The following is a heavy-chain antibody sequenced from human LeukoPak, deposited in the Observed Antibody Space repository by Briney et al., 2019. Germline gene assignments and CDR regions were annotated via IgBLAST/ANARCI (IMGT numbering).Heavy chain of an antibody. CDR1: GFTFSSYG. V-gene: IGHV3-23*01. CDR2: ISGSGGST. J-gene: IGHJ4*02. CDR3: AKDRGNRVRGVDFDY. Sequence: GGSLRLSCAASGFTFSSYGMSWVRQAPGKGLEWVSAISGSGGSTYYADSVKGRFTISRDNSKNTLYLQMNSLRAEDTAVYYCAKDRGNRVRGVDFDYWGQGTLVTVSS. D-gene: IGHD3-10*01.